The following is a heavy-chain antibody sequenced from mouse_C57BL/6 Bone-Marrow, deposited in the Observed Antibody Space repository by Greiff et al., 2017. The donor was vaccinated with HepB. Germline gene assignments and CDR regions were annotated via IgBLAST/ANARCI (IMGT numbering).Heavy chain of an antibody. CDR3: ARVDGQGFAY. V-gene: IGHV5-4*01. D-gene: IGHD2-3*01. CDR1: GFTFSSYA. CDR2: ISDGGSYT. J-gene: IGHJ3*01. Sequence: VHLVESGGGLVKPGGSLKLSCAASGFTFSSYAMSWVRQTPEKRLEWVATISDGGSYTYYPDNVKGRFTISRDNAKNNLYLQMSHLKSEDTAMYYCARVDGQGFAYWGQGTLVTVSA.